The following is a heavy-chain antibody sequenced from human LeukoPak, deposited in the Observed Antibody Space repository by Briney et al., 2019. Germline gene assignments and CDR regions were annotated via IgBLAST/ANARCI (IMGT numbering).Heavy chain of an antibody. V-gene: IGHV1-46*01. CDR1: GYTFTGYY. J-gene: IGHJ4*02. D-gene: IGHD3-10*01. CDR2: INPSGGST. Sequence: ASVKVSCKASGYTFTGYYMHWVRQAPGRGLEWMGIINPSGGSTSYAQKFQGRVTMTRDTSTSTVYMELSSLRSEDTAVYYCARDLVVRGVIRGLYDYWGQGTLVTVSS. CDR3: ARDLVVRGVIRGLYDY.